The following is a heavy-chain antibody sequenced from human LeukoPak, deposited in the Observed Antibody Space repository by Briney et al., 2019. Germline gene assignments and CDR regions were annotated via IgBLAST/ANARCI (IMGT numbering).Heavy chain of an antibody. Sequence: GGSLRLSCVASGFTFSDYWMHWVRQAPGKGLEWVANIRQDGSDKNCVDSVKGRFTISRDNAKNSLYLQMNNLRVEDTAVYYCARDWHWGSDYWGQGTLVTVSS. V-gene: IGHV3-7*05. CDR1: GFTFSDYW. CDR3: ARDWHWGSDY. D-gene: IGHD7-27*01. CDR2: IRQDGSDK. J-gene: IGHJ4*02.